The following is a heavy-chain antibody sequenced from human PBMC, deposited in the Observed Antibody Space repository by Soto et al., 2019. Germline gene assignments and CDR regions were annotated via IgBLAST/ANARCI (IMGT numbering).Heavy chain of an antibody. CDR2: INPSGGST. CDR3: ARDLMHDYIWGSYRPLYYFDY. D-gene: IGHD3-16*02. V-gene: IGHV1-46*03. J-gene: IGHJ4*02. Sequence: GASVKVSCKASGYTFTSYYMHWVRQAPGQGLEWMGIINPSGGSTSYAQKFQGRVTMTRDTSTSTVYMELSSLRSEDTAVYYCARDLMHDYIWGSYRPLYYFDYWGQGTLVTVSS. CDR1: GYTFTSYY.